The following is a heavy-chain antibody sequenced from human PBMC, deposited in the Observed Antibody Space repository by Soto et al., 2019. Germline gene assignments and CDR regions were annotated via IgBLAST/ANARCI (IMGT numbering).Heavy chain of an antibody. J-gene: IGHJ4*02. CDR2: IYYTGST. Sequence: PSESLSLTCTASNGSICGFYWTWMRQPPGKGLEWIGHIYYTGSTNYNPSLKSRVTISVDTSKSQFSLKLNSVTDADTAMYYCARSKYLDYWGQGTLVTVSS. V-gene: IGHV4-59*01. CDR1: NGSICGFY. CDR3: ARSKYLDY.